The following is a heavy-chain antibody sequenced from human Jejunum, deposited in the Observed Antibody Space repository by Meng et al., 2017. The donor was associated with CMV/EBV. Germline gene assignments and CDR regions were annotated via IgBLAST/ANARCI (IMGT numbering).Heavy chain of an antibody. V-gene: IGHV3-20*03. D-gene: IGHD3-22*01. CDR2: INDNGAGT. Sequence: MNWVRQAAGKGLEWVAGINDNGAGTGYADSVKGRFTISRDNAKNSLYLQMNSLRAEDTALYYCARAQGYYDSSGYYNSYYYYGMDVWGQGTTVTVSS. J-gene: IGHJ6*02. CDR3: ARAQGYYDSSGYYNSYYYYGMDV.